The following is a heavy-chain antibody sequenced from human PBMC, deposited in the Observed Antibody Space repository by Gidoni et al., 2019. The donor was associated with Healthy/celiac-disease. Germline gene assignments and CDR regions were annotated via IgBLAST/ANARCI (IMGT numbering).Heavy chain of an antibody. V-gene: IGHV3-21*01. Sequence: EVQLVESGGGLVKPGGSLRLSCAASGFTFSSYSMNWVRQAPGKGLEWVSSISSSSSYIYYADSVKGRFTISRDNAKNSLYLQMNSLRAEDTAVYYCARGQFFSSSFDYWGQGTLVTVSS. CDR2: ISSSSSYI. CDR3: ARGQFFSSSFDY. J-gene: IGHJ4*02. D-gene: IGHD6-13*01. CDR1: GFTFSSYS.